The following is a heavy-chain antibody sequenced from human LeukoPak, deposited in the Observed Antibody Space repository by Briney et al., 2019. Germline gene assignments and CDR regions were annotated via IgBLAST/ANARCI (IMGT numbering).Heavy chain of an antibody. J-gene: IGHJ5*02. CDR2: ISSSSSTI. Sequence: GGSLRLSCAASGFTFSSYSMNWVRQAPGKGLEWVSYISSSSSTIYYADSVKGRFTISRDNAKNSLYLQMNSLRAEDTAVYYCARDALRGYTSNWFDPWGQGTLVTVSS. V-gene: IGHV3-48*04. D-gene: IGHD5-18*01. CDR3: ARDALRGYTSNWFDP. CDR1: GFTFSSYS.